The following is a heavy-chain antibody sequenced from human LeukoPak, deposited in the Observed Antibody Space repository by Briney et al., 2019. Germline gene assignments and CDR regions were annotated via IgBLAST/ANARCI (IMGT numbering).Heavy chain of an antibody. CDR2: IYYSGST. V-gene: IGHV4-59*12. Sequence: SETLSLTCTVSGDSISSYYWSWIRQPPGKGLEWIGYIYYSGSTNYNPSLKSRVSISVDTSKNQFSLKLSSVTAADTAVYYCARGGRGGYYGPGSYSPAGYNWFDPWGQGTLVTVSS. J-gene: IGHJ5*02. CDR3: ARGGRGGYYGPGSYSPAGYNWFDP. CDR1: GDSISSYY. D-gene: IGHD3-10*01.